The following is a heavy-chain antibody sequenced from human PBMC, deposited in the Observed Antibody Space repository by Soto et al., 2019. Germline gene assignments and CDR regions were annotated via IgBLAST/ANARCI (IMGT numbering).Heavy chain of an antibody. CDR3: ASSNIAAAGFYDYGMDV. V-gene: IGHV4-59*11. J-gene: IGHJ6*02. CDR1: GGSISSHY. D-gene: IGHD6-13*01. Sequence: PLETLSLTCTVSGGSISSHYWSWILQPPGKGLEWIGYIYYSGSTNYNPSLKSRVTISVDTSKNQFSLKLSSVTAADTAVYYCASSNIAAAGFYDYGMDVWGRGTTVTVSS. CDR2: IYYSGST.